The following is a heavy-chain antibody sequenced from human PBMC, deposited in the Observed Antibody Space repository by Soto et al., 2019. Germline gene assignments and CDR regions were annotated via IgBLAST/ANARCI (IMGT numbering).Heavy chain of an antibody. J-gene: IGHJ3*01. Sequence: ASVKVSCKASGYTFTSYYIHWVRQAPGQGLEWMGIINPSGGTTSYAQKFQDRVTMTRDTSTSTVYLELRSLRSEDTAVYYCTAYGGNYKDAFDVWGQGTVVTVSS. CDR1: GYTFTSYY. CDR3: TAYGGNYKDAFDV. D-gene: IGHD1-26*01. CDR2: INPSGGTT. V-gene: IGHV1-46*03.